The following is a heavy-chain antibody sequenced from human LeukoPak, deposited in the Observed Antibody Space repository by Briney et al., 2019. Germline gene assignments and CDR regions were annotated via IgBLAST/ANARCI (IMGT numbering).Heavy chain of an antibody. CDR1: GFTFSSYG. D-gene: IGHD3-22*01. Sequence: GSLRLSCAGSGFTFSSYGMHWVRQAPGKGLEWVAVIWYDGSNKYYADSVKGRFTISRDNSKNTLYLQMNSLRAEDTAVYYCAKDSGYDSTPFFIDYWGQGTLVTVSS. J-gene: IGHJ4*02. V-gene: IGHV3-33*06. CDR3: AKDSGYDSTPFFIDY. CDR2: IWYDGSNK.